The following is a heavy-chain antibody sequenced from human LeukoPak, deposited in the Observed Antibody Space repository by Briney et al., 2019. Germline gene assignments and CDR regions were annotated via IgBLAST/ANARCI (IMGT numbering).Heavy chain of an antibody. Sequence: GGSLRLSFAASGFTFSSSAMSWVRQPPGKGLEWVSAISGSGDTTYYADSLKGRFTISRDNSRSTLYLQMNGLSAEDTAIYYCAREPTLWGQGTLVTVSS. CDR1: GFTFSSSA. V-gene: IGHV3-23*01. D-gene: IGHD1-14*01. CDR2: ISGSGDTT. CDR3: AREPTL. J-gene: IGHJ4*02.